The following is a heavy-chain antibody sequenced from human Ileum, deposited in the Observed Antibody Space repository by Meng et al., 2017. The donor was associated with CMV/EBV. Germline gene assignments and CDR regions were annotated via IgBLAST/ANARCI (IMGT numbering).Heavy chain of an antibody. J-gene: IGHJ5*02. CDR3: ARDRGFSRFDP. CDR2: INHSGST. CDR1: GESFSGYY. D-gene: IGHD3-10*01. Sequence: QGQLKQGGPGLLKPSEPPSLTRAVYGESFSGYYWSWIRQPPGKGLEWIGEINHSGSTNYNPSLKSRVTISADTSKNQFSLKLSSVTAADTAVYYCARDRGFSRFDPWGQGTLVTVSS. V-gene: IGHV4-34*01.